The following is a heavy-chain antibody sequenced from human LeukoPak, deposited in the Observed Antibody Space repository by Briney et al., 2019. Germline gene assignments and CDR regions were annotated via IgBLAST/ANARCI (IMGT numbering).Heavy chain of an antibody. D-gene: IGHD2-15*01. CDR2: ISYDGSDK. J-gene: IGHJ6*03. Sequence: PGRSLRLSCAASGFTFSTYGMHWVRQAPGTGLEWVAVISYDGSDKYYADSVKGRFTISRDNSKKTLSLQMNSLRAEDTAVYYCAKGAGILSPYYMDVWGKGTTVTVSS. V-gene: IGHV3-30*18. CDR1: GFTFSTYG. CDR3: AKGAGILSPYYMDV.